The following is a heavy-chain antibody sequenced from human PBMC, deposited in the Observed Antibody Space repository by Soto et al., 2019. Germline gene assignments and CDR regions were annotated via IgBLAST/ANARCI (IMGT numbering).Heavy chain of an antibody. CDR1: GGSFSGYH. V-gene: IGHV4-34*01. CDR3: ARPHFLDSSGYFYN. D-gene: IGHD3-22*01. Sequence: QVQLQQWGAGLLKPSETLSLTCDVYGGSFSGYHWSWIRQPPGKGLEWIGEINRSGSTNYNPSLKSRITISVDTSKNQFSLKLSSVTAADTAVYYCARPHFLDSSGYFYNWGQGTLVTVSS. J-gene: IGHJ4*02. CDR2: INRSGST.